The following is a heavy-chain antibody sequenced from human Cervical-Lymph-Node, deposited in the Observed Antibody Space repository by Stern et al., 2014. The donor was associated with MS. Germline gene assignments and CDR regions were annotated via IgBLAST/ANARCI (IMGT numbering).Heavy chain of an antibody. J-gene: IGHJ5*02. Sequence: QVQLQESGPGLVKPSETRPLMGTVPGASIRNYYWNWIAQTPGGGLQWIGYVYYTGSTSYNPSLKSRVTISLGTSKNQFSLKLNSVTAADTAVYYCARGGIALALNWFDLWGQGTPVTVSS. CDR3: ARGGIALALNWFDL. CDR2: VYYTGST. D-gene: IGHD6-19*01. V-gene: IGHV4-59*01. CDR1: GASIRNYY.